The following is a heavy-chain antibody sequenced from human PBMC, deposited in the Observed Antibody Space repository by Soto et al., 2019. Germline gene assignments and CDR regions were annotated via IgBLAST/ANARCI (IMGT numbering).Heavy chain of an antibody. Sequence: PGGSLRLSCGVSGFTFSTYAMSWVRQAPGKGLEWVSAISGSGNKTFYADSVKGRFTISRDNSKNTLHPHMSSLRVEDTAVYYCVRGVRLHFDLWGQGTLVTVSS. J-gene: IGHJ4*02. V-gene: IGHV3-23*01. CDR2: ISGSGNKT. CDR3: VRGVRLHFDL. CDR1: GFTFSTYA.